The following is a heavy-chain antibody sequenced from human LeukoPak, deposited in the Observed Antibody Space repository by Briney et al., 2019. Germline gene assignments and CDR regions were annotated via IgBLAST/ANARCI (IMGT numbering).Heavy chain of an antibody. V-gene: IGHV4-39*01. Sequence: SETLSLTCTVSGGSISSSSYSWGWIRQPPGKGLEWIGSIYYSGSTYFNPSLKGRVTISVDTSKKQFSLKLSSVTAADTAVYYCARGRPDGSGSYYKFDPWGQGTLVTVSS. CDR1: GGSISSSSYS. D-gene: IGHD3-10*01. CDR3: ARGRPDGSGSYYKFDP. J-gene: IGHJ5*02. CDR2: IYYSGST.